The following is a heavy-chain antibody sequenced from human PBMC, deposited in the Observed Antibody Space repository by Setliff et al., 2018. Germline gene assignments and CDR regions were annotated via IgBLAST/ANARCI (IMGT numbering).Heavy chain of an antibody. D-gene: IGHD5-18*01. CDR1: GFTFSSYS. CDR3: ARAADSYGPPRSYMDV. Sequence: PGGSLRLSCAASGFTFSSYSLNWVRQAPGKGLEWVSSISSSSSYIYYAYSVQGRFTISSDNAKNSLYLQMNSVGAEDTAVYYCARAADSYGPPRSYMDVWGKGTTVTVSS. V-gene: IGHV3-21*01. CDR2: ISSSSSYI. J-gene: IGHJ6*03.